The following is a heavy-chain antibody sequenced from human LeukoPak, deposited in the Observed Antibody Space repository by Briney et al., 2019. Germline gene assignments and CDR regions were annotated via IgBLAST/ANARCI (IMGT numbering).Heavy chain of an antibody. CDR1: GFSFSTYN. CDR3: ARDPYSGSYGDYYYYYMDV. Sequence: GESLRLSCAASGFSFSTYNMNWVRQAPGKGLEWVSSITTSSSYIYYADSVKGRFTISRDNAKNSLYLQMNSLRAEDTAVYYCARDPYSGSYGDYYYYYMDVWGKGTTVTISS. D-gene: IGHD1-26*01. CDR2: ITTSSSYI. J-gene: IGHJ6*03. V-gene: IGHV3-21*01.